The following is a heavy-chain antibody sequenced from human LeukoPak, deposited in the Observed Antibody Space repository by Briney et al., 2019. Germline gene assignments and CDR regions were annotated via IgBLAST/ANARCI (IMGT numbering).Heavy chain of an antibody. J-gene: IGHJ6*02. V-gene: IGHV1-46*01. D-gene: IGHD5-12*01. CDR2: INPSGDST. CDR1: GYTFINYY. CDR3: ARLEATINGMDV. Sequence: ASVKVSCKASGYTFINYYMHWVRQAPGQGLEWMGIINPSGDSTTYAQKFQGRVTKTRDTSTSTVYMELSSLRSEDTAVYYCARLEATINGMDVWGQGTTVTVSS.